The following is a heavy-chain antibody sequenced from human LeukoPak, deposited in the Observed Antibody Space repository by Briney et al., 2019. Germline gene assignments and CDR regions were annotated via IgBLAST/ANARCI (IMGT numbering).Heavy chain of an antibody. CDR3: ARMSSYCDY. CDR1: GFTFSSHH. J-gene: IGHJ4*02. V-gene: IGHV3-7*01. D-gene: IGHD2-2*01. Sequence: GGSLRLSCVASGFTFSSHHMNWVRQTPGKGLESVATIKPDGSENYYVDSVKGRFTISRDNAKSSLYLQMNSLRAEDTGVYFCARMSSYCDYWGQGTLVTVSS. CDR2: IKPDGSEN.